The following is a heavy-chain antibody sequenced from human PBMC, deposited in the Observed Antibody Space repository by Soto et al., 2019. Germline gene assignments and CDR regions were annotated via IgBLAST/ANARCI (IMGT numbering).Heavy chain of an antibody. CDR2: IDPIDSKT. Sequence: VESLKISCKCSGYNFDTYWINWVRQTPGKGLEWMGRIDPIDSKTKYSPSVEGHITISVDKSISTTYLQWSSLKASDTAIHYCPKRIAAAGGYYYYALGVWGQGTAVTVSS. D-gene: IGHD6-13*01. CDR1: GYNFDTYW. V-gene: IGHV5-10-1*01. CDR3: PKRIAAAGGYYYYALGV. J-gene: IGHJ6*02.